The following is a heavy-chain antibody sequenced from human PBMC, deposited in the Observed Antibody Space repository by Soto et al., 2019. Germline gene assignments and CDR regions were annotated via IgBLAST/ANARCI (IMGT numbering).Heavy chain of an antibody. CDR1: GFTFSSYG. D-gene: IGHD6-6*01. J-gene: IGHJ4*02. CDR3: AKELGSSTDFDY. V-gene: IGHV3-30*18. CDR2: ISYDGSNK. Sequence: GGSLRLSCAASGFTFSSYGMHWVRQAPGKGLEWVAVISYDGSNKYYADSVKGRFTISRDNSKNTLYLQMNSLRAEDTAVYYCAKELGSSTDFDYWGQGTLFTVSS.